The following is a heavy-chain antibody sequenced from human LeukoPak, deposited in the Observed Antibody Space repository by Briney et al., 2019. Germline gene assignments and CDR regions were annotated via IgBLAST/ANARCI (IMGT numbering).Heavy chain of an antibody. J-gene: IGHJ5*02. CDR3: ARIRLGYYYDSSAFDP. D-gene: IGHD3-22*01. V-gene: IGHV2-70*11. CDR1: GFSLSTSGMC. Sequence: SGPTLVNPTQTLTLTCTFSGFSLSTSGMCVSWIRQPPGKALEWLARIDWDDDKYYSTSLKTRLTISKDTSKNQVVLTMTNMDPVDTATYYCARIRLGYYYDSSAFDPWGQGTLVTVSS. CDR2: IDWDDDK.